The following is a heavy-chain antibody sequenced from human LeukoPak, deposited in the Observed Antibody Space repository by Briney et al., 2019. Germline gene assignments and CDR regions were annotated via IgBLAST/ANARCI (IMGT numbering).Heavy chain of an antibody. CDR2: MSYDGSHQ. J-gene: IGHJ4*02. Sequence: GGCLRLSCATSGFTFSNYAMRWGRQAPGEGLEWVSLMSYDGSHQYYADSVKGRFTISRDHRKNKLYLQMNRLRAEGTRVYFCAKRGVVIRVILVGFHKEAYYFDSWGQAALATVHS. CDR3: AKRGVVIRVILVGFHKEAYYFDS. V-gene: IGHV3-30*07. CDR1: GFTFSNYA. D-gene: IGHD3-22*01.